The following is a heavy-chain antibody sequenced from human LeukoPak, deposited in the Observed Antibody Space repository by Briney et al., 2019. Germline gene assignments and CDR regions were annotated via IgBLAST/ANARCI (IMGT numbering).Heavy chain of an antibody. J-gene: IGHJ1*01. Sequence: PSETLSLTCTVSGGSISSYFWSWIRQPPGKGLEWIGYIYYSGSTNYNPSLKSRVTISVDTSKNQFSLKLSSVTAADTAVYYCAGRYYYDSSDLRHWGQGTLVTVSS. CDR1: GGSISSYF. CDR2: IYYSGST. CDR3: AGRYYYDSSDLRH. V-gene: IGHV4-59*01. D-gene: IGHD3-22*01.